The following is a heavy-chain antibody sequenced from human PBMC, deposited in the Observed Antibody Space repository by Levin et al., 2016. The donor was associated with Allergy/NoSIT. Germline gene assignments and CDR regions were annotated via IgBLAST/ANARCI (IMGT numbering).Heavy chain of an antibody. J-gene: IGHJ4*02. Sequence: SVKVSCKASGGTFSSYAISWVRQAPGQGLEWMGGIIPIFGTANYAQKFQGRVTITADESTSTAYMELSSLRSEDTAVYYCARWCSSTSCWSAIKDWGQGTLVTVSS. CDR3: ARWCSSTSCWSAIKD. CDR1: GGTFSSYA. V-gene: IGHV1-69*13. CDR2: IIPIFGTA. D-gene: IGHD2-2*01.